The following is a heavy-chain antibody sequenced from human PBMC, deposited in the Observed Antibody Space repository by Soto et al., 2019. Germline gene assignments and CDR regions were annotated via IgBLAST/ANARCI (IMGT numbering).Heavy chain of an antibody. Sequence: EVQLVESGGGVVQPGGSLRLSCAVSGFTFRNYEMNWVRKAPGKGLEWVSYISSSGITTYYADFAAGRFTISRDNAKESLYLHLNSLRVEDTAVYYCARYGTRADWWGLGTQVTVSS. CDR3: ARYGTRADW. V-gene: IGHV3-48*03. CDR2: ISSSGITT. CDR1: GFTFRNYE. D-gene: IGHD1-1*01. J-gene: IGHJ4*02.